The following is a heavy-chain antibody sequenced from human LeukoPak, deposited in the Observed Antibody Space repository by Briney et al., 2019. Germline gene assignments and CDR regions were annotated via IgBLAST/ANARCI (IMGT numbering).Heavy chain of an antibody. Sequence: SQTLSLTCTVSGGSISSGSYYWSWIRQPAGKGLEWIGRIYTSGSTNYNPSLKSRVTISVDTSKNQFSLKLGSVTAADTAVYYCARAREGDGYNLYWDYWGQGTLVTVSS. V-gene: IGHV4-61*02. CDR1: GGSISSGSYY. CDR2: IYTSGST. D-gene: IGHD5-24*01. J-gene: IGHJ4*02. CDR3: ARAREGDGYNLYWDY.